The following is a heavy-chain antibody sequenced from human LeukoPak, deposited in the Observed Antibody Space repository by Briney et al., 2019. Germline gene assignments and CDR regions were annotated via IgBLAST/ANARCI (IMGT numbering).Heavy chain of an antibody. V-gene: IGHV1-2*02. CDR1: GYTFTGYY. Sequence: ASVKVSCKASGYTFTGYYMHWVRQAPGQGLEWMGWINPNNGGTNFAQKFQGRVTMTRDTSISTAYMELGRLRSDDTAVYYCARDLGYDSSGYHYWGQGTLVTVSS. CDR3: ARDLGYDSSGYHY. J-gene: IGHJ4*02. CDR2: INPNNGGT. D-gene: IGHD3-22*01.